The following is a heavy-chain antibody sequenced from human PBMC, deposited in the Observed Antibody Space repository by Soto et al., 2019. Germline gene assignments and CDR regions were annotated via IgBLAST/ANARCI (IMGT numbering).Heavy chain of an antibody. CDR2: ISGSGGST. CDR1: GFTFSSYS. CDR3: ATDRDVVAVAATPKSIDD. Sequence: GGSLRLSCAASGFTFSSYSMSWVRQAPGKGLEWVSAISGSGGSTYYADSVKGRFTISRDNSTNTLYLQMKSLRAEDTAVYDCATDRDVVAVAATPKSIDDCGQGTLVTVSS. V-gene: IGHV3-23*01. J-gene: IGHJ4*02. D-gene: IGHD2-15*01.